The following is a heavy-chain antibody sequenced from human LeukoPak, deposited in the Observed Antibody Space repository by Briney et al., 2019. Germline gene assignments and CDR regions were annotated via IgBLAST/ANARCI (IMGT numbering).Heavy chain of an antibody. CDR1: GFTFDDYA. J-gene: IGHJ3*02. V-gene: IGHV3-20*04. D-gene: IGHD2-2*01. CDR3: ARSPVEVDGFDI. Sequence: GGSLRLSCAASGFTFDDYAMSWVRQAPGKGLEWVSGINWIGGSTGYADSVKGRFTISRDNAKNTLYLQMNSLRAEDTAVYYCARSPVEVDGFDIWGQGTMVTVSS. CDR2: INWIGGST.